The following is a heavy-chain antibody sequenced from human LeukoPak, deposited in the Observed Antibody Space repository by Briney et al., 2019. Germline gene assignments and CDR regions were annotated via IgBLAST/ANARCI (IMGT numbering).Heavy chain of an antibody. V-gene: IGHV1-2*02. J-gene: IGHJ4*02. Sequence: ASVKVSCKASGFTFTDYYMHWVRQAPGQGLEWMGWINPNSGGTNYAQKFQGTVTMTRDTSISTAYKELSRLRSDDTAVYYCARDGHLSYQSIWMFPDYWGQGTRVTVSS. CDR2: INPNSGGT. CDR1: GFTFTDYY. CDR3: ARDGHLSYQSIWMFPDY. D-gene: IGHD1-1*01.